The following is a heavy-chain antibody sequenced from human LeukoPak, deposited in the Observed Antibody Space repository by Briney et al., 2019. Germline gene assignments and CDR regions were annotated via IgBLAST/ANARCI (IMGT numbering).Heavy chain of an antibody. Sequence: SETLSLTCTVSGDFITAYYWSWIRQPPGKGLEWIGYIYYSGSTNYNPSLKSRVTISVDTSKNQFSLKLSSVTAADTAVYYCSRLPDPWGQGTLVTVSS. V-gene: IGHV4-59*12. CDR3: SRLPDP. J-gene: IGHJ5*02. CDR2: IYYSGST. CDR1: GDFITAYY.